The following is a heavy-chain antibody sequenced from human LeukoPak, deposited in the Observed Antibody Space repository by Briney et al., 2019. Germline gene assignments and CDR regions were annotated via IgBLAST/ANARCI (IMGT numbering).Heavy chain of an antibody. J-gene: IGHJ4*02. D-gene: IGHD1-26*01. CDR2: IYYSGGT. CDR1: GGSISNYY. V-gene: IGHV4-59*01. CDR3: ARVSSGATTVDY. Sequence: SETLSLTCTVSGGSISNYYWSWIRQPPGKGLEWIGYIYYSGGTNYNPSLRGRVTMSVDRSKNQFSLKLSSVTAADTAVYYCARVSSGATTVDYWGQGTLVTVSS.